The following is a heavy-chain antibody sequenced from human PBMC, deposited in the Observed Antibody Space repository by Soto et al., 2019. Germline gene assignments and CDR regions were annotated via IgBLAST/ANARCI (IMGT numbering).Heavy chain of an antibody. CDR1: GFAFSTHA. CDR2: FSGRGGNI. CDR3: AKDPPWTVGPLAMDV. J-gene: IGHJ6*02. V-gene: IGHV3-23*01. Sequence: EVQLLESGGGLVQPGGSLRLSCVASGFAFSTHAMSWVRQAPGKGLEWVSTFSGRGGNIYYAESVKGRLTISRDDSKNTLYLQMDSLRVEDTAVYYCAKDPPWTVGPLAMDVWGQGTTVTFSS. D-gene: IGHD1-26*01.